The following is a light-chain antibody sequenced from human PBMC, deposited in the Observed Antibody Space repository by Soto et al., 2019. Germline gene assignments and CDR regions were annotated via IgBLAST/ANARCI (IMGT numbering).Light chain of an antibody. CDR2: GAS. J-gene: IGKJ2*01. CDR3: QQYNNWPPYP. CDR1: QSVSSN. Sequence: EIVMTQSPATLSVSPGERATLSCRASQSVSSNLAWYQQKPGQATRLLIYGASTRATGIPARFSGSGSGTEFTLTISSLQSEDFALYYCQQYNNWPPYPFGQGTKLEIK. V-gene: IGKV3-15*01.